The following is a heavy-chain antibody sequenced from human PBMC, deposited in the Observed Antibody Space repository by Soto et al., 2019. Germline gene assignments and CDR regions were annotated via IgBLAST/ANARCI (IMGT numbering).Heavy chain of an antibody. CDR1: GGSIGSSNW. V-gene: IGHV4-4*02. J-gene: IGHJ4*02. Sequence: QVQLQESGPGLVKPSGTLSLTCGVSGGSIGSSNWWSWVRQPPGKGLEWIGEIHHSGISKYNPSLQSRLTISLDKSKNHFSLQLTSVTAADTAVYYCARACLNGICYTQGLDLWGQGTLVLVSS. D-gene: IGHD2-8*01. CDR2: IHHSGIS. CDR3: ARACLNGICYTQGLDL.